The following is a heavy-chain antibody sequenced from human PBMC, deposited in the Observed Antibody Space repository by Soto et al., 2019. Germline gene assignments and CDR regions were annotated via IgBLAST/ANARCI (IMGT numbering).Heavy chain of an antibody. D-gene: IGHD1-1*01. CDR1: GYTFTSYA. J-gene: IGHJ4*01. Sequence: ASVKVSCKASGYTFTSYAISWVRQAPGQGLEWMGWINVYNGNTKYVQKFQGRVTMTTDPSTSTVYMELRSLTSVDTAVYYCAKDSVRATKGISGYCGQGSLVSVAS. CDR3: AKDSVRATKGISGY. V-gene: IGHV1-18*01. CDR2: INVYNGNT.